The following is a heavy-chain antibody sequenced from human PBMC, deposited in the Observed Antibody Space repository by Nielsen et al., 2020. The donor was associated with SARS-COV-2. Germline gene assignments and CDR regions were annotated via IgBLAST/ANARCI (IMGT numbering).Heavy chain of an antibody. CDR2: INWSGGST. D-gene: IGHD3-22*01. CDR3: ASIDSSGYYGWAFDI. CDR1: GFTFDDYG. J-gene: IGHJ3*02. Sequence: GESLKISCAASGFTFDDYGMSWVRQAPEKGLEWVSGINWSGGSTGYADSVKGRFTISRDNAKNSLYLQMNSLRAEDTALYHCASIDSSGYYGWAFDIWGQGTMVTVSS. V-gene: IGHV3-20*01.